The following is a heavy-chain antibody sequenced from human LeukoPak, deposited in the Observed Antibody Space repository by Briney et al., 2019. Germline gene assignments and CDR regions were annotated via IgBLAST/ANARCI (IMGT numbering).Heavy chain of an antibody. Sequence: GGSLRLSCAASGVTFRSYGMHWVRQAPGKGLEWVSSISSGGTYTYYADSVKGRFTVSRDNAKNSLYLQMNTLRAEDTAIYYCASVIFDYWGQGALVTVSS. CDR2: ISSGGTYT. CDR3: ASVIFDY. CDR1: GVTFRSYG. V-gene: IGHV3-21*01. J-gene: IGHJ4*02.